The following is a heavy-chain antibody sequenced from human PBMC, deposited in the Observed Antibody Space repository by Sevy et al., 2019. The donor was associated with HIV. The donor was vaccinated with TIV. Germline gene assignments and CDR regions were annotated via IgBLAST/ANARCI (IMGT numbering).Heavy chain of an antibody. D-gene: IGHD2-2*01. J-gene: IGHJ6*02. CDR3: ARDGYCSSTSCYSPVYYYYYGMDV. V-gene: IGHV3-21*01. CDR1: GLTFSSYS. CDR2: ISSSSSYI. Sequence: GGSLRLSCAASGLTFSSYSMNWVRQAPGKGLEWVSSISSSSSYIYYADSVKGRFTISRDNAKNSLYLQMNSLRAEDTAVYYCARDGYCSSTSCYSPVYYYYYGMDVWGQGTTVTVSS.